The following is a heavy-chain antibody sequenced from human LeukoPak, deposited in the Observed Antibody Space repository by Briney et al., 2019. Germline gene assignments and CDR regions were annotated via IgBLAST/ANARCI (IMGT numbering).Heavy chain of an antibody. CDR2: IKHDGSEK. D-gene: IGHD6-25*01. Sequence: GGSLTLSCAASGFTFSNFWMSWVRQAPGKGLEWVGNIKHDGSEKYYVDSVKGRFTMSRDNAKNSLYLQMHSLSAEDTAVYYCAREAAAPSDSWGQGTLVTVSS. CDR1: GFTFSNFW. V-gene: IGHV3-7*04. CDR3: AREAAAPSDS. J-gene: IGHJ4*02.